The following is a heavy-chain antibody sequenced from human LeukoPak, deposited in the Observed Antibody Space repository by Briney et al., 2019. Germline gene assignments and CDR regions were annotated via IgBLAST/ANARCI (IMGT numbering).Heavy chain of an antibody. Sequence: PSETLSLTCAAYGGSFSGYYWSWIRQPPGKGLEWFGEISHSGSTNYNPSLKSRDTISVDTSKNQFSLKLSSVTAADTAVYYCARTNLAYDFWGRPPLAYWGQGTLVTASS. J-gene: IGHJ4*02. CDR1: GGSFSGYY. CDR3: ARTNLAYDFWGRPPLAY. CDR2: ISHSGST. V-gene: IGHV4-34*01. D-gene: IGHD3-3*01.